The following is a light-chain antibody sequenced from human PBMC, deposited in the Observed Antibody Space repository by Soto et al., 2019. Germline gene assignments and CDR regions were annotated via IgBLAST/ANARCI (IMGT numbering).Light chain of an antibody. Sequence: DIQMTQSPSSLSASVGDRVTITCRASQGIAHYLNWYQQRPGKAPNLLIYAASSLQSGVPSRFSGSGSGTDFTLTINGLQPEDFATYFCQQSHTSSFTFGPGTKVD. V-gene: IGKV1-39*01. J-gene: IGKJ3*01. CDR1: QGIAHY. CDR3: QQSHTSSFT. CDR2: AAS.